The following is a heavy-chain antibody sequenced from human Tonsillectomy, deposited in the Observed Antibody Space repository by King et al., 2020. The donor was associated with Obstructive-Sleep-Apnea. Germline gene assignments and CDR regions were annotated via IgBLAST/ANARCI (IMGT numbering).Heavy chain of an antibody. J-gene: IGHJ4*02. CDR1: GGSISSGDYY. CDR3: ARSRQYYYDSSGYPLDY. Sequence: QLQESGPGLVKPSQTLSLTCTVSGGSISSGDYYWSWIRQPPGKGLEWIGYIYYSGSTYYNPSLKSRVTISVDTSKNQFSLKLSSWTAADTAVYYCARSRQYYYDSSGYPLDYWGQGTLVTVSS. CDR2: IYYSGST. V-gene: IGHV4-30-4*01. D-gene: IGHD3-22*01.